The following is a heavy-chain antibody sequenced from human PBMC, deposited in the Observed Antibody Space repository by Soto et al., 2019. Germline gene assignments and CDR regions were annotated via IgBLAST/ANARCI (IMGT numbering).Heavy chain of an antibody. CDR3: AREDSSSSWGYYYYYMDV. CDR1: SGSISSSNW. D-gene: IGHD6-6*01. Sequence: QVQLQESGPGLVKPSGTLSLTCAVSSGSISSSNWWSWVRQPPGKGLEWIGEIYHSGSTNYNPSLKSRVTISVDKSKNQFSLKLSSVTAADTAVYYCAREDSSSSWGYYYYYMDVWGKGTTVTVSS. CDR2: IYHSGST. J-gene: IGHJ6*03. V-gene: IGHV4-4*02.